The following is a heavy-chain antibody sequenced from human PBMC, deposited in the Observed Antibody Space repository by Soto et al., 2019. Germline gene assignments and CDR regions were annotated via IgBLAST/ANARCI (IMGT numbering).Heavy chain of an antibody. J-gene: IGHJ3*02. V-gene: IGHV4-30-4*08. Sequence: PSENLSLPWTVSGGSLSSGDYYWSCIRQPPGKGLEWVGYIYYSGNTYYNPSLKSRITISVDTSTNHFFLKVNSVTAADTAVYYCARLLPSGGAFDIWGQGTMVT. D-gene: IGHD3-16*01. CDR2: IYYSGNT. CDR1: GGSLSSGDYY. CDR3: ARLLPSGGAFDI.